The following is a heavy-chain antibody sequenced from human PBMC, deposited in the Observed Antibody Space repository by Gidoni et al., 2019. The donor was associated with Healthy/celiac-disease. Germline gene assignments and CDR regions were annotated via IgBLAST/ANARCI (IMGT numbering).Heavy chain of an antibody. CDR2: IYYSGRT. CDR1: GGSISSYY. Sequence: QVQLQVSGPGLVNPSETLSLTCTVSGGSISSYYWSWIRQPPGKGLEWIGYIYYSGRTKYNPYLKSRVTISVDTSKNQFSLKLSSVTAADTAVYYCARDGFYYGMDVWGQGTTVTVSS. V-gene: IGHV4-59*01. J-gene: IGHJ6*02. CDR3: ARDGFYYGMDV.